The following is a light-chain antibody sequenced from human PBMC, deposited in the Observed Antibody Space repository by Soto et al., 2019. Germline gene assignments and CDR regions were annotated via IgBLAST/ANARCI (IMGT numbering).Light chain of an antibody. Sequence: QSALTQPASVSGSPGQSITISCTGTSSDVGGYNYVSWYQQHPGKAPELIIYEVTNRPSGVSDRFSGSKSGNTASLTISGLQAEDEAYYFCSSYTTITTLGVFGRGTKLTVL. J-gene: IGLJ2*01. V-gene: IGLV2-14*01. CDR3: SSYTTITTLGV. CDR1: SSDVGGYNY. CDR2: EVT.